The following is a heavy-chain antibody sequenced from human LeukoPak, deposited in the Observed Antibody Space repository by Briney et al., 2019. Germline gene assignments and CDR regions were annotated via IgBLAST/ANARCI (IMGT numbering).Heavy chain of an antibody. CDR1: GFTFSSYW. V-gene: IGHV3-7*03. J-gene: IGHJ4*02. CDR2: IKQDGSEK. Sequence: PGGSLRFSCAASGFTFSSYWMSWVRQAPGKGLEWVANIKQDGSEKYYVDSVKGRFTISRDNAKNSLYLQMNSLRAEDTAVYYCARNFDRLYQILDYWGQGTLVTVSS. D-gene: IGHD3-9*01. CDR3: ARNFDRLYQILDY.